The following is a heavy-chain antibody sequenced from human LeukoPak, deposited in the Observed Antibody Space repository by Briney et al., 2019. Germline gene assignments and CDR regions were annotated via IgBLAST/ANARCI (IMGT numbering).Heavy chain of an antibody. V-gene: IGHV4-34*01. J-gene: IGHJ5*02. CDR3: ARGGSYGYVA. Sequence: SETLSLTCAVYGGSFSGYYWSWIRQPPGKGLEWVGEINHSGSTNYNPSLKSRVAISVDTSKNQFSLKLSSVTAADTAVYHCARGGSYGYVAWGQGTLVTVSS. CDR2: INHSGST. CDR1: GGSFSGYY. D-gene: IGHD5-18*01.